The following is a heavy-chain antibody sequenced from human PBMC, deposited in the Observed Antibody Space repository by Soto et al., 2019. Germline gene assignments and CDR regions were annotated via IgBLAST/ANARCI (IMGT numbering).Heavy chain of an antibody. CDR3: ARDTNGWSLYGLDV. Sequence: GASVKVSCKASGYTFTSYGISWVRQAPGQGLEWMGWISAYNGNTSYAQKLQGRVTMTTDTSTGTAYMDLRSLRSEDTAVYYCARDTNGWSLYGLDVWGQGTTVTVSS. CDR2: ISAYNGNT. J-gene: IGHJ6*02. V-gene: IGHV1-18*01. D-gene: IGHD6-19*01. CDR1: GYTFTSYG.